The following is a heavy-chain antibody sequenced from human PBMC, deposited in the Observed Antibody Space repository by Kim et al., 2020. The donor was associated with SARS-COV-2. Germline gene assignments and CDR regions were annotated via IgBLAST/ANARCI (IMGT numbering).Heavy chain of an antibody. CDR1: GYTFTSYA. Sequence: ASVKVSCKASGYTFTSYAMHWVRQAPGQGLEWMGWINAGNGNTKYSQKFQGRVTITRDTSASTAYMELSSLRSEDTAVYYCARARGFGELLMDYWGQGTLVTVSS. V-gene: IGHV1-3*01. J-gene: IGHJ4*02. D-gene: IGHD3-10*01. CDR3: ARARGFGELLMDY. CDR2: INAGNGNT.